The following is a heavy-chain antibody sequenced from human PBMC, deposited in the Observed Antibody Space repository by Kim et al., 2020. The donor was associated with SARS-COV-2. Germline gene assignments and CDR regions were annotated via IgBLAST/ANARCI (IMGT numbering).Heavy chain of an antibody. J-gene: IGHJ4*02. V-gene: IGHV3-23*01. CDR2: ISGIGSDT. CDR1: GFTFDNYP. D-gene: IGHD1-26*01. Sequence: GGSLRLSCAASGFTFDNYPMYWVRQAPGKGLEWVSAISGIGSDTYYADSLKGRVTISRDNSKNTLYLQMNSLRAEDTAVYYCAKGTGSHPYYFDYWGQGT. CDR3: AKGTGSHPYYFDY.